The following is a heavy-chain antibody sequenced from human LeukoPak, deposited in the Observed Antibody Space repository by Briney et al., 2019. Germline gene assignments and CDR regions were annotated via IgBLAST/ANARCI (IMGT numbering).Heavy chain of an antibody. CDR1: GGSISSYY. CDR3: ARGPDITMVRGVIRYYYYYGMDV. J-gene: IGHJ6*02. CDR2: IYYSGST. V-gene: IGHV4-59*01. Sequence: SETLSLTCTVSGGSISSYYRSWIRQPPGKGLEWIGYIYYSGSTNYNPSLKSRVTISVDTSKNQFSLKLSSVTAADTAVYYCARGPDITMVRGVIRYYYYYGMDVWGQGTTVTVSS. D-gene: IGHD3-10*01.